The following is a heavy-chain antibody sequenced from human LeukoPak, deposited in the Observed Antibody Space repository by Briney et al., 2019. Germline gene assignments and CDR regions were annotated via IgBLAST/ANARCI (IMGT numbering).Heavy chain of an antibody. J-gene: IGHJ4*02. CDR1: GFTLSSYW. Sequence: HPGGPLRLSCAASGFTLSSYWMHWVRRGPGKGLVWVSCINSDGSRTTYADSVKGRFTISRDNAKNTLYLQMNSLRVEDTAVYYCARGSWSAADTNIDYWGQGTLVTVSS. V-gene: IGHV3-74*03. CDR3: ARGSWSAADTNIDY. CDR2: INSDGSRT. D-gene: IGHD6-13*01.